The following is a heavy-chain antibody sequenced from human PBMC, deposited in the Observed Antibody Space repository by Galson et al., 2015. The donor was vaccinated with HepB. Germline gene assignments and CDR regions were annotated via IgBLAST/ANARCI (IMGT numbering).Heavy chain of an antibody. CDR1: SGSISSYY. CDR3: ARDVKRTWLNTHMVSAYDM. CDR2: VYTSGNT. Sequence: SETLSLTCTVSSGSISSYYWSWIRQPAGKGLEWIGRVYTSGNTNYNPSLKSRVTMAVDTSKNQFSLKLSSVTAADTAVYYCARDVKRTWLNTHMVSAYDMWGQGTMVTVSS. V-gene: IGHV4-4*07. D-gene: IGHD5-18*01. J-gene: IGHJ3*02.